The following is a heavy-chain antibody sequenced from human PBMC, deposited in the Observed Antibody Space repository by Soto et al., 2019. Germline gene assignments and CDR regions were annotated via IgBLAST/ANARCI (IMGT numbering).Heavy chain of an antibody. V-gene: IGHV4-34*01. CDR2: INHSGST. J-gene: IGHJ5*01. Sequence: SETLSLTCAVYGGSFSGYYWSWIRQPPGKGLEWIGEINHSGSTNYNLSLKSRVTISVDTSKNQFSLKLSSVTAADTAVYYCASFSVAGTWWFDYWGQGTLVTVSS. CDR3: ASFSVAGTWWFDY. D-gene: IGHD6-19*01. CDR1: GGSFSGYY.